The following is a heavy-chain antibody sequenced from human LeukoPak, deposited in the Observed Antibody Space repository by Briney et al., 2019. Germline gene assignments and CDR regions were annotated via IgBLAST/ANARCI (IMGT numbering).Heavy chain of an antibody. V-gene: IGHV3-7*01. CDR3: ARDLYSSSWLDAFDI. D-gene: IGHD6-13*01. CDR1: GFTFSSYW. J-gene: IGHJ3*02. Sequence: PGGSLRLSCAAFGFTFSSYWMSWVRQAPGKGLEWVANIKQDGSEKYYVDSVKGRFTISRDNAKNSLYLQMNSLRAEDTAVYYCARDLYSSSWLDAFDIWGQGTMVTVSS. CDR2: IKQDGSEK.